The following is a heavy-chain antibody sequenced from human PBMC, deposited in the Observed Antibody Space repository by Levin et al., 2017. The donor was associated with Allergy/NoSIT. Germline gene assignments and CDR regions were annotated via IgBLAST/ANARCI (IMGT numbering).Heavy chain of an antibody. D-gene: IGHD2-15*01. CDR3: ARAVSCSGGSCYFGY. J-gene: IGHJ4*02. CDR1: GGSISSGDYY. Sequence: SQTLSLTCAVSGGSISSGDYYWSWIRQPPGKGLEWIGYIYYSGSTYYNPSLKSRVTISVDTSKNQFSLKLSSVTAADTAVYYCARAVSCSGGSCYFGYWGQGTLVTVSS. CDR2: IYYSGST. V-gene: IGHV4-30-4*01.